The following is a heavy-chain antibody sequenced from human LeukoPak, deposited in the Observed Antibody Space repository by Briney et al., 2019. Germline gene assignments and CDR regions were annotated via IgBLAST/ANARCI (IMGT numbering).Heavy chain of an antibody. D-gene: IGHD1/OR15-1a*01. CDR1: GFTFSSYG. Sequence: GGSLRLSCAASGFTFSSYGMHWVRQAPGKGLEWVAVMSYDGSNKYYADSVKGRFTISRDNSKNTLYLQMNSLRAEDTAVYYCTRTGITGTPNYFDYWGQGTLVTVSS. J-gene: IGHJ4*02. V-gene: IGHV3-30*03. CDR2: MSYDGSNK. CDR3: TRTGITGTPNYFDY.